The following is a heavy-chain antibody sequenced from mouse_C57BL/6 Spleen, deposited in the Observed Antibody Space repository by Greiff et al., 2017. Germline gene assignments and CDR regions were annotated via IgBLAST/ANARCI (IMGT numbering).Heavy chain of an antibody. V-gene: IGHV1-52*01. CDR2: IDPSDSET. CDR1: GYTFTSYW. Sequence: QVQLQQPGAELVRPGSSVKLSCKASGYTFTSYWMHWVKQRPIQGLEWIGNIDPSDSETHYNQKFKDKATLTVDKSSSTAYMQLSSLTSDDSAVYYCATYGKGVAYWGQGTLVTVSA. CDR3: ATYGKGVAY. J-gene: IGHJ3*01. D-gene: IGHD2-1*01.